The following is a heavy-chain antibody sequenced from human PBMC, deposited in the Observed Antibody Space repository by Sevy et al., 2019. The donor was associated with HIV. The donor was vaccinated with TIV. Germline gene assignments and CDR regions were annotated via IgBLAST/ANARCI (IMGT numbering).Heavy chain of an antibody. Sequence: GGSLRLSCAASGFTFNKYWMSWARQAPGKGLEWVADIKQDGSEKNYLGSVRGRFTITRDNAKNSLSLQMSSLRADDTAVYYCARDLRGYFDFWGQGALVTVSS. CDR2: IKQDGSEK. V-gene: IGHV3-7*01. CDR1: GFTFNKYW. J-gene: IGHJ4*02. CDR3: ARDLRGYFDF.